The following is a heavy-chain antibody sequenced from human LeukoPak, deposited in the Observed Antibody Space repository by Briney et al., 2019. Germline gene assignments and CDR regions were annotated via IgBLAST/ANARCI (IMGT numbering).Heavy chain of an antibody. CDR1: GFTFNRYG. D-gene: IGHD5-18*01. Sequence: HPGRSLRLSCAASGFTFNRYGLGWVRQSPGRGLEWVSSIRASGTYPYYAASVKGRFTISRDSSKNTLYLHMNSLRAEDTAVYYCAKLPVDTRLASGGSFFDYWGQGTLVTVSS. V-gene: IGHV3-23*01. J-gene: IGHJ4*02. CDR3: AKLPVDTRLASGGSFFDY. CDR2: IRASGTYP.